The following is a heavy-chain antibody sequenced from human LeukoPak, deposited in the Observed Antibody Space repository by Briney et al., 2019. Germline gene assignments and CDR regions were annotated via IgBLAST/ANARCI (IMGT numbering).Heavy chain of an antibody. CDR2: ISSSSGTI. J-gene: IGHJ4*02. CDR3: ARDYGLY. CDR1: GFTFSSYS. Sequence: GGSLRLSCAASGFTFSSYSMNWVRQAPGKGLEWVSYISSSSGTIYYADSVKDRFTISRDNAKNSLYLQMNSLRAEDTAVYYCARDYGLYWGQGTLVTVSS. D-gene: IGHD3-10*01. V-gene: IGHV3-48*01.